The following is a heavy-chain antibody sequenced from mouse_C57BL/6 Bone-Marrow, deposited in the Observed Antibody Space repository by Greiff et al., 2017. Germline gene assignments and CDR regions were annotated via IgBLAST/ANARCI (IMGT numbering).Heavy chain of an antibody. Sequence: EVKLVESGPGLVQPSQSLSLTCSVTGYSITSGYYWNWIRQFPGNKLEWMGYISYDGSNNYNPSLKNRISITRDTSKNQFFLKLKSVTTEDTATYYCARGGDRRDYFDDWGQGTTLTVSS. CDR3: ARGGDRRDYFDD. V-gene: IGHV3-6*01. D-gene: IGHD3-3*01. J-gene: IGHJ2*01. CDR1: GYSITSGYY. CDR2: ISYDGSN.